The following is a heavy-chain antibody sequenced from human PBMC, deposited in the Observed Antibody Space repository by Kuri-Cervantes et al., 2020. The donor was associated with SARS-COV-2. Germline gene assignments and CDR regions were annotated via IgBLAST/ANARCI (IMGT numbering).Heavy chain of an antibody. CDR2: INHSGST. CDR3: ARDPIPVNHYGSGSYYNGVSY. V-gene: IGHV4-34*01. D-gene: IGHD3-10*01. J-gene: IGHJ4*02. CDR1: GGSFSGYY. Sequence: SETLSLTCAVYGGSFSGYYWSWIRQPPGKGLEWIGEINHSGSTNYNPSLKSRVTISVDTSKNQFSLKLSSVTAADTAVYYCARDPIPVNHYGSGSYYNGVSYWGQGTLVTVSS.